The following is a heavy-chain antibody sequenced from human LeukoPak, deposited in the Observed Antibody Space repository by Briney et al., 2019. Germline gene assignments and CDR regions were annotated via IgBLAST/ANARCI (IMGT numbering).Heavy chain of an antibody. Sequence: SVKVSCKASGGTFSSYAISWVRQAPGQGLEGMGGIIPIFGTANYAQKFQGRVTITADESTSTAYMELSSLRSEDTAVYYCASSLLYGSGNNFDYWGQGTLVTVSS. CDR3: ASSLLYGSGNNFDY. J-gene: IGHJ4*02. V-gene: IGHV1-69*13. CDR1: GGTFSSYA. CDR2: IIPIFGTA. D-gene: IGHD3-10*01.